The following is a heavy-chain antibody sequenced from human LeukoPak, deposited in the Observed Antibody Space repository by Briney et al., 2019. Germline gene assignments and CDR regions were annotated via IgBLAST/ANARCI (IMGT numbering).Heavy chain of an antibody. D-gene: IGHD3-10*01. CDR1: GYTFKTYS. J-gene: IGHJ4*02. CDR3: AFRGVIPNYFDY. CDR2: ISAYNGDT. Sequence: ASVKVSCKASGYTFKTYSFTWVRQAPGQGVEWMGRISAYNGDTNYAQKFEGRVAFTAHTLTRPGYMELSSLRSDDTAVYYCAFRGVIPNYFDYWGQGSLVTVSS. V-gene: IGHV1-18*01.